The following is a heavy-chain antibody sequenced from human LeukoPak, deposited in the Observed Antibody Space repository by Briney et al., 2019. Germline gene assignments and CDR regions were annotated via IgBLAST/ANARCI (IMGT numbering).Heavy chain of an antibody. CDR1: GGSISSYY. V-gene: IGHV4-59*12. J-gene: IGHJ4*02. CDR2: IYYSGST. CDR3: ARVSSSWYYFDY. Sequence: SETLSLTCTVSGGSISSYYWSWIRQPPGKGLEWIGYIYYSGSTNYNPSLKSRVTMSVDTSKNQFSLKLSSVTAADTAVYYCARVSSSWYYFDYWGQGTLVTVSS. D-gene: IGHD6-13*01.